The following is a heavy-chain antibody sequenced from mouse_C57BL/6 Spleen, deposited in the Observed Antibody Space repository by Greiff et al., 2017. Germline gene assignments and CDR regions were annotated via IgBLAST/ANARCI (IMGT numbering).Heavy chain of an antibody. D-gene: IGHD1-1*01. CDR3: ARWGFITTVPWYFDV. V-gene: IGHV1-59*01. CDR2: IDPSDSYT. J-gene: IGHJ1*03. CDR1: GYTFTSYW. Sequence: QVQLQQPGAELVRPGTSVKLSCKASGYTFTSYWMHWVKQRPGQGLEWIGVIDPSDSYTNYNQKFKGKATLTVDTSSSTAYMQLSSLTSEDSAVYYCARWGFITTVPWYFDVWGTGTTVTVSS.